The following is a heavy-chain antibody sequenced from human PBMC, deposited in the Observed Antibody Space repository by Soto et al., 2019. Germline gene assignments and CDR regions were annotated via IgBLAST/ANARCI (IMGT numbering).Heavy chain of an antibody. V-gene: IGHV3-48*02. CDR2: ITSDTNTI. D-gene: IGHD6-19*01. CDR1: GFPFSIYS. J-gene: IGHJ4*02. Sequence: EVQLVESGGGLVQPGGSLRLTCAASGFPFSIYSMNWVRQAPGKGLEWSSYITSDTNTIKYADSVKGRFTISRDNAKNLVYLQMNSLRDEDTAEYFCARSVEGHFDYWGQGTVVTVSS. CDR3: ARSVEGHFDY.